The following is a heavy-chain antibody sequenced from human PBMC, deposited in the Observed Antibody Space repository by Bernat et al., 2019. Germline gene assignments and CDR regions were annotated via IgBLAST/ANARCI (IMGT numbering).Heavy chain of an antibody. D-gene: IGHD6-19*01. Sequence: QVQLVESGGGVVQPGRSLRLSCAASGFTFNSYVMHWVRQAPGKGLEWVAVISYDGSNKYYADSVKGRFTISRDNSKNTLYLQMNSLRAEDTAVYYCARAPERVAGTGTYFDYWGQGTLVTVSS. V-gene: IGHV3-30-3*01. CDR3: ARAPERVAGTGTYFDY. J-gene: IGHJ4*02. CDR2: ISYDGSNK. CDR1: GFTFNSYV.